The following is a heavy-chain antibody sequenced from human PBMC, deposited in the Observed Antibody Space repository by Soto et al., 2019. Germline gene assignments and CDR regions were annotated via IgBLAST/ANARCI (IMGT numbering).Heavy chain of an antibody. CDR1: GXXXXXXX. V-gene: IGHV4-34*02. CDR2: TNDSGST. Sequence: QVQLQQWGAGLLKPSETLSLTCAVSGXXXXXXXXXXXXXXXXXXXXXXXETNDSGSTSYNPSLKSRVTISVDTSKNQFSLKLTSMTAADTAVYYCAKHIGFCSGDGCYRGFDRWGQGTLVTVSS. CDR3: AKHIGFCSGDGCYRGFDR. J-gene: IGHJ4*02. D-gene: IGHD2-15*01.